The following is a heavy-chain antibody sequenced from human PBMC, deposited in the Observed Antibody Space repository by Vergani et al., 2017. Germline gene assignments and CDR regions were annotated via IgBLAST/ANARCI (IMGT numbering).Heavy chain of an antibody. CDR3: ARVMRIRGSYYGMDV. CDR2: IYVSGIT. J-gene: IGHJ6*02. V-gene: IGHV4-61*02. CDR1: GASINNDFYY. D-gene: IGHD3-10*01. Sequence: QVQLQESGPGLVKPSQTLSLTCTVSGASINNDFYYWHWIRQPAGKGLEWIGRIYVSGITDYNSSLQSRVSMSVDTSKNQFSLTLTSVTAADTAVYYCARVMRIRGSYYGMDVWGQGTTVTVSS.